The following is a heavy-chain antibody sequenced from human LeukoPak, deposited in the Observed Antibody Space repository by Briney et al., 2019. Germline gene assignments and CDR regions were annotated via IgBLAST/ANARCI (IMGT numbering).Heavy chain of an antibody. CDR1: GFSFSTYW. Sequence: PGGSLRLSCAASGFSFSTYWMTWVRQAPGKGLEWVANIKQDGSEKYYVDSVKGRFTISRDNAKNSLYLQMNSLRAEDTAVYYCARGRYDSRIFDYWGQGTLVTVSS. CDR3: ARGRYDSRIFDY. CDR2: IKQDGSEK. D-gene: IGHD3-22*01. V-gene: IGHV3-7*01. J-gene: IGHJ4*02.